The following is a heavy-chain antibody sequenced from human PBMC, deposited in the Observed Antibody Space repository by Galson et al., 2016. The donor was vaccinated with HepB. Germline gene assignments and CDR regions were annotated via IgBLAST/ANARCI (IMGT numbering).Heavy chain of an antibody. CDR1: GLTFSRFW. CDR3: ARGHHALEV. CDR2: INEDGTEK. D-gene: IGHD1-14*01. V-gene: IGHV3-7*01. J-gene: IGHJ6*02. Sequence: SLRLSCAVSGLTFSRFWMSWVRQAPGKGPEWVASINEDGTEKYHVDSATGRFTISRDNAKNALYLQMNSLRDEDTAVYFCARGHHALEVWGQGTAVRVSS.